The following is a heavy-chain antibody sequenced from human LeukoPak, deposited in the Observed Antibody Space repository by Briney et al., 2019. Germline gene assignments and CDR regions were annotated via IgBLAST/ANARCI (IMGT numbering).Heavy chain of an antibody. Sequence: SVKVSCKASGGTFSSYAISWVRQAPGQGLEWMGGIIPIFGTANYAQKFQGRVTITTDESTSTAYMELSSLRSEDTAVYYCARDGRGRFGGFDYWGQGTLATVSS. D-gene: IGHD3-16*01. V-gene: IGHV1-69*05. CDR1: GGTFSSYA. CDR2: IIPIFGTA. J-gene: IGHJ4*02. CDR3: ARDGRGRFGGFDY.